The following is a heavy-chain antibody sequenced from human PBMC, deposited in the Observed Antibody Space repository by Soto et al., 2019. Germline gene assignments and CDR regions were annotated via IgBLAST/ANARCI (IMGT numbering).Heavy chain of an antibody. J-gene: IGHJ4*02. CDR3: VRVGGSGWTLDF. V-gene: IGHV1-3*01. D-gene: IGHD6-25*01. CDR2: INVGNGDT. CDR1: GYTFTACA. Sequence: GASVKVSCKTSGYTFTACAVHWVRQASGQRLEWMGWINVGNGDTKSSQNLQGRVTITRDTSASTVYMELSSLRSEDTAVYYCVRVGGSGWTLDFWGQGTLVTVSS.